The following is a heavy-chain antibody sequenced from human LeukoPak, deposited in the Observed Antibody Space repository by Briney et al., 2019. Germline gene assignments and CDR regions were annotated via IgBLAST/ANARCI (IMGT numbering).Heavy chain of an antibody. J-gene: IGHJ4*02. Sequence: GGSLRLSCAASGFTFNNYVMSWVRQPPRKGLEWVSGISSGAVSTYYADSVKGRFTISRDNSKATLFLQMNSLRVDDSAVYYCARSFGLDYWGQGALVTVSS. V-gene: IGHV3-23*01. CDR3: ARSFGLDY. CDR2: ISSGAVST. D-gene: IGHD2/OR15-2a*01. CDR1: GFTFNNYV.